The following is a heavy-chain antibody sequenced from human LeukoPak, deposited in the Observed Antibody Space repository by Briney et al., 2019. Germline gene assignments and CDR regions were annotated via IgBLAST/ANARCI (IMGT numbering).Heavy chain of an antibody. V-gene: IGHV5-51*03. J-gene: IGHJ4*02. CDR1: GYIFTSYW. CDR3: ASTHYYDSSGDGGYY. CDR2: IYPGDSDT. Sequence: GASLKFSCRGSGYIFTSYWIGWLRLIPGKGLEWIGIIYPGDSDTRYSPSFQGQDTISADKSISTAYLQWSSLKASDTAMYYCASTHYYDSSGDGGYYWGQGTLVTVSS. D-gene: IGHD3-22*01.